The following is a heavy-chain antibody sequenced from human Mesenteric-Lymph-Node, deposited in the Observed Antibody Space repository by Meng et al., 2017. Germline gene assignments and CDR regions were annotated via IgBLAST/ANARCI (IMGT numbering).Heavy chain of an antibody. CDR2: INQDGSDT. J-gene: IGHJ5*02. D-gene: IGHD3-3*01. CDR3: ARSPYDFWSGYYKDWFDP. CDR1: GFMFSGYW. Sequence: GESLKISCAGSGFMFSGYWVHWVRQNPGKGPVWVARINQDGSDTRYADLAKGRFTVSRDNAKNSLYLQMNSLRAEDTAVYYCARSPYDFWSGYYKDWFDPWGQGTLVTVSS. V-gene: IGHV3-74*01.